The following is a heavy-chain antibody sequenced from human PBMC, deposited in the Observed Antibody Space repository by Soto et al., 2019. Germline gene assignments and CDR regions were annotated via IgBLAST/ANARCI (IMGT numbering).Heavy chain of an antibody. CDR2: ISGSGGST. D-gene: IGHD4-4*01. CDR3: AKPPRYMTTVMVRYYYYYYMDV. V-gene: IGHV3-23*01. CDR1: GFTFSSYA. J-gene: IGHJ6*03. Sequence: GGSLRLSCAASGFTFSSYAMSWVRQAPGKGLEWVSAISGSGGSTYYADSVKGRFTISRDNSKNTLYLQMNSLRAEDTAVYYCAKPPRYMTTVMVRYYYYYYMDVWGKGTTVTVSS.